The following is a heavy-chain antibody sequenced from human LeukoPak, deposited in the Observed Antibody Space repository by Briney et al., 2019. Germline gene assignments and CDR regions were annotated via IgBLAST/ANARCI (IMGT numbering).Heavy chain of an antibody. D-gene: IGHD3-16*02. CDR1: GFTLSSYE. CDR2: ISSSGYTI. Sequence: GGSLRLSCAASGFTLSSYEMNWVRQAPGKGLEWVSYISSSGYTIYYADSVKGRFTISRDNAKNSLYLQMNSLRAEDTAVYYCARTALSPAFDIWGQGTMVTVSS. CDR3: ARTALSPAFDI. J-gene: IGHJ3*02. V-gene: IGHV3-48*03.